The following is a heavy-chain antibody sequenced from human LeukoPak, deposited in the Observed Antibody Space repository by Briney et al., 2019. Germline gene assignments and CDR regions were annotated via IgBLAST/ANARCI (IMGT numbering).Heavy chain of an antibody. CDR1: GFTFSSYW. V-gene: IGHV3-74*01. CDR2: INSDGSST. J-gene: IGHJ4*02. D-gene: IGHD3-9*01. Sequence: GGSLRLSCAASGFTFSSYWMHWDRQAPGKGLVWVSRINSDGSSTSYADSVKGRFTISRDNAKNTLYLQMNSLRAEDTAVYYCARETLLTGKDYWGQGTLVTVSS. CDR3: ARETLLTGKDY.